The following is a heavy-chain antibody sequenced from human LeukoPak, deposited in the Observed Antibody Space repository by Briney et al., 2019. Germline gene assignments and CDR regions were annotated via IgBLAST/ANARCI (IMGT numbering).Heavy chain of an antibody. D-gene: IGHD3-10*01. CDR3: ARGRYYYGSGSYYKYYYYYYMDV. CDR1: GGSFSGYS. V-gene: IGHV4-34*01. Sequence: SETLSLTCAVYGGSFSGYSWSWIRQPPGKGLEWIGEINHSGSTNYNPSLKSRVNISVDTSKIQFSLKLSSETAADTVVYYCARGRYYYGSGSYYKYYYYYYMDVWGKGTTVTVSS. CDR2: INHSGST. J-gene: IGHJ6*03.